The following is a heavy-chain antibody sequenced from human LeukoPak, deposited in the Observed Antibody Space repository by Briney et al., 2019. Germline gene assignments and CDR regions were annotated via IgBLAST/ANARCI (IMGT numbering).Heavy chain of an antibody. D-gene: IGHD2-15*01. J-gene: IGHJ4*02. CDR1: GGSFSGYY. Sequence: PSETLSLTCAVYGGSFSGYYWSWIRQPPGKGLEWMGEINHSGSTNYNPSLKSRVTISVDTSKNQLSLKLSSVTAADTAVYYCARERVADYWGQGTLVTVSS. V-gene: IGHV4-34*01. CDR2: INHSGST. CDR3: ARERVADY.